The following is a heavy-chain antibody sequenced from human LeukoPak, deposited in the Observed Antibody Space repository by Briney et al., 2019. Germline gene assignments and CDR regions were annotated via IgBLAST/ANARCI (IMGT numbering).Heavy chain of an antibody. CDR3: ARFQKGSGSNRWFDP. CDR1: GGSISIGGYY. CDR2: FYYSGST. D-gene: IGHD3-22*01. Sequence: SQTLSLTCTVSGGSISIGGYYWTWIRKHPGRGLEGFGYFYYSGSTYYNPSLKSRVTISVDTSKNQFSLKLSSVTAADTAVYYCARFQKGSGSNRWFDPWGQGTLVTVSS. V-gene: IGHV4-31*03. J-gene: IGHJ5*02.